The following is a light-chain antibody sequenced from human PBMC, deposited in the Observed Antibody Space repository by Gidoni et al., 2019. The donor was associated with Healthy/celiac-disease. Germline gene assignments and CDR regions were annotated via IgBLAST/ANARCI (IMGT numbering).Light chain of an antibody. CDR1: QSISSY. V-gene: IGKV1-39*01. CDR2: AAS. J-gene: IGKJ2*01. Sequence: DIQMTQSPSSRSASVGDRVTITCRASQSISSYLNLYQQKPGKAPKLLIYAASSLQSGVPSRFSGSGSGTDFTLTISSLQPEDFATYYCQQSYSTPPAFGQGTKLEIK. CDR3: QQSYSTPPA.